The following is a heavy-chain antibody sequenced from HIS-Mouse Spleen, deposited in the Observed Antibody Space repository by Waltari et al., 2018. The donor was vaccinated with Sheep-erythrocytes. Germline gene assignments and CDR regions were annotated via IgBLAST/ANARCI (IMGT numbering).Heavy chain of an antibody. Sequence: QVQLVQSGAEVKKPGSSVKVSCKASGGTFSSYAISWVRQSPGQGLEWMGRIIPILGIANQAQKIQGRVTITADKSTSTAYMELSSLRSEDTAVYYCAQTVATTPHFDYWGQRTLVTVSS. J-gene: IGHJ4*02. CDR2: IIPILGIA. CDR3: AQTVATTPHFDY. D-gene: IGHD2-15*01. CDR1: GGTFSSYA. V-gene: IGHV1-69*04.